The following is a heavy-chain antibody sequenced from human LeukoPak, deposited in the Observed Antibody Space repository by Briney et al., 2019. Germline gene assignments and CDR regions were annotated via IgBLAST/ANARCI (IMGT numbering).Heavy chain of an antibody. D-gene: IGHD5-12*01. Sequence: GGSLRLSCAASGLSFSSYGMHWVRQAPGKGLEWVAFIRYDGSNKYYVDSVKGRFTISRDNPKNTLHLQMNSLRAEDTAMYYCAKLLSGYDRFDYWGQGTLVTVSS. CDR2: IRYDGSNK. V-gene: IGHV3-30*02. J-gene: IGHJ4*02. CDR1: GLSFSSYG. CDR3: AKLLSGYDRFDY.